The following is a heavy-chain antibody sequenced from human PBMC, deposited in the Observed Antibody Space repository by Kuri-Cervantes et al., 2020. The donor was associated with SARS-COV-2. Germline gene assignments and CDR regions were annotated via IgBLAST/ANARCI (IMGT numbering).Heavy chain of an antibody. V-gene: IGHV4-59*01. J-gene: IGHJ3*02. CDR1: GGSISSYY. Sequence: SETLSLTCTVSGGSISSYYWSWIRQPPGKGLEWIGYIYYSGSTNYNPSLKSRVTISVDTSKNQFSLKLSSVTAADTAVYYCASRNYYDSSGYYSLAFDIWGQGTMVTVSS. CDR2: IYYSGST. CDR3: ASRNYYDSSGYYSLAFDI. D-gene: IGHD3-22*01.